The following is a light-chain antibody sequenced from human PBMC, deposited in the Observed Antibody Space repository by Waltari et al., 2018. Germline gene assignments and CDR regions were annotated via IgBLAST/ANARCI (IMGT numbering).Light chain of an antibody. Sequence: IQLTQSTSSLSASVGDRVTITCRASQGISSYLAWYQQKPGKAPKLLIYAASTLQSGVPSRFSGSGSGSDFTLTISSLQPEDFAIYFCQQFNSHPYTLGQGTKLEI. CDR2: AAS. CDR1: QGISSY. CDR3: QQFNSHPYT. J-gene: IGKJ2*01. V-gene: IGKV1-9*01.